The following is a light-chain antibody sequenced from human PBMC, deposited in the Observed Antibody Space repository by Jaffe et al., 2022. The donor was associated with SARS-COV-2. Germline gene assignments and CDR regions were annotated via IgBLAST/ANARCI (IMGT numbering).Light chain of an antibody. CDR1: QDIRSD. CDR3: LQDYIFPYA. V-gene: IGKV1-6*01. Sequence: AIQMTQSPSSLSASVGDRVTIICRASQDIRSDLGWYQQQPGKAPKLLIYGASTLQSGVPSRFSGSGSGTDFTLTISNLQPEDFATYYCLQDYIFPYAFGQGTKLEI. CDR2: GAS. J-gene: IGKJ2*01.